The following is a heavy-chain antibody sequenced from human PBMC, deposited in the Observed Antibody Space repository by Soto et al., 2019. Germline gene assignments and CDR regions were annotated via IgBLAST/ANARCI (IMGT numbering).Heavy chain of an antibody. J-gene: IGHJ4*02. CDR3: ARVIAAAAAFDY. CDR1: SYTFASYG. Sequence: QVQLVQSGAEVKKPGASVKVSCKASSYTFASYGISWVRQAPGPGLEWMGWISAYNGNTNYAQKLQGRVTITTATSTSTAYMALRSLRSDDTAVYYCARVIAAAAAFDYWGQGTLVTVSS. CDR2: ISAYNGNT. D-gene: IGHD6-13*01. V-gene: IGHV1-18*01.